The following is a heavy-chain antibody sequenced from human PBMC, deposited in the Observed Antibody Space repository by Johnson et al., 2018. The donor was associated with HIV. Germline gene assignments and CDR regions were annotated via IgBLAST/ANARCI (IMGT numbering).Heavy chain of an antibody. J-gene: IGHJ3*02. CDR3: AREGVWVKAFDI. Sequence: VQLVESGGGVVQPGRSLRLSCAPSGFTFDDYGMTWVRQAPGKGLEWVSGISWNSGSIGYADSVKGRFTISRDNAKNSLYLQMNSLRAEDTAVYYCAREGVWVKAFDIWGQGTMVTVSS. D-gene: IGHD1-26*01. V-gene: IGHV3-9*01. CDR2: ISWNSGSI. CDR1: GFTFDDYG.